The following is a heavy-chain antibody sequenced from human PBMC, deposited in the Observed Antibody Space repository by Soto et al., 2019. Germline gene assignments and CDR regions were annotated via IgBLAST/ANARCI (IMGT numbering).Heavy chain of an antibody. CDR3: ASGGMATILGLYYYYGMDV. J-gene: IGHJ6*02. D-gene: IGHD5-12*01. CDR1: GGSISSGGYY. CDR2: IYYSGST. V-gene: IGHV4-31*03. Sequence: PSETLSLTCTVSGGSISSGGYYWSWIRQHPGKGLEWIGYIYYSGSTYYNPSLKSRVTISVDTSKNQFSLKLSSVTAADTAVYYCASGGMATILGLYYYYGMDVWGQGTTVTVSS.